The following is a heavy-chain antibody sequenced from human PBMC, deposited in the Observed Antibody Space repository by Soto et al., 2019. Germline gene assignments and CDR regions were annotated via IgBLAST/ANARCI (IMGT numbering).Heavy chain of an antibody. CDR3: ARGMDDYVWGTNHSRPRVAGNGAFDI. CDR2: IYYSGST. D-gene: IGHD3-16*01. CDR1: GGSISSYY. V-gene: IGHV4-59*01. Sequence: PSETLSLTCTVSGGSISSYYWSWILQPPGKGLEWIGYIYYSGSTNYNPPLKSRVTISVDTSKNQFSLKLSSVTAADTAVYYCARGMDDYVWGTNHSRPRVAGNGAFDIWGQGTMVT. J-gene: IGHJ3*02.